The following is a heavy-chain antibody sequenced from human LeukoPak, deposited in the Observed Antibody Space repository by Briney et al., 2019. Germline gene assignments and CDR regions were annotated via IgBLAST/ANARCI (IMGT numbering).Heavy chain of an antibody. CDR3: ARGPRDSWYFDL. V-gene: IGHV3-48*04. CDR1: GFTFSSYS. Sequence: GGSLRLSCAASGFTFSSYSMNWVRQAPGKGLEWVSYISGSTSTIYYADSVKGRFTISRDNAKNSLYLQMNSLRAEDTAVYYCARGPRDSWYFDLWGRGTLVTVSS. J-gene: IGHJ2*01. CDR2: ISGSTSTI.